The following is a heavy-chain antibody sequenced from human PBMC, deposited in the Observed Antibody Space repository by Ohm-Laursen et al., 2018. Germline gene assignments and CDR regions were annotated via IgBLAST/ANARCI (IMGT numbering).Heavy chain of an antibody. V-gene: IGHV4-4*07. CDR1: GGSISSYY. D-gene: IGHD5-12*01. CDR2: IYTSGST. CDR3: ASAYGGYLTPDAFDI. J-gene: IGHJ4*02. Sequence: SDTLSLTCTVSGGSISSYYWSWIRQPAGKGLEWIGRIYTSGSTNYNPSLKSRVTMSVDTSKNQFSLKLSSVTAADTAVYYCASAYGGYLTPDAFDIWGQGTLVTVSS.